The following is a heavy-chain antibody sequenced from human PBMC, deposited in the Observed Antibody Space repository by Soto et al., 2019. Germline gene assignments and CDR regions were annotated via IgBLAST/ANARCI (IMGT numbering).Heavy chain of an antibody. CDR2: SHQSGNT. CDR3: VTRDSSRFY. V-gene: IGHV4-4*02. CDR1: GVSISSHDW. Sequence: QVQLQESGPGLVKPSGTLSLTCAVSGVSISSHDWWTWVRQPPGKGLGWIGESHQSGNTNYNSSLESRVTISVDKSKNQFSLKLTSVTVADTAVYYCVTRDSSRFYWGQGTLVTVSS. J-gene: IGHJ4*02. D-gene: IGHD6-13*01.